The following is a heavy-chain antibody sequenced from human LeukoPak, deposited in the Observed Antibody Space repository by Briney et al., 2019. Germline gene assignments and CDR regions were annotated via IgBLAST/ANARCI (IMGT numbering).Heavy chain of an antibody. CDR2: VDHTGST. Sequence: SETLSLTCSVSDDSISMYYWTWIRQPPGKGLEWIGYVDHTGSTNFNPSLNGRVSISRDTTKNLFSLRLRSVTAADTAVYFCARGRVSSSTWYSTYYYYFYMDVWGKGTTVTVSS. CDR1: DDSISMYY. V-gene: IGHV4-59*01. CDR3: ARGRVSSSTWYSTYYYYFYMDV. J-gene: IGHJ6*03. D-gene: IGHD1-1*01.